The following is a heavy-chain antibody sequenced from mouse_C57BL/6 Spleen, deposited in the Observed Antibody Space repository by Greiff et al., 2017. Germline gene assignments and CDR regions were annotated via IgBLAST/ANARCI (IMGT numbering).Heavy chain of an antibody. J-gene: IGHJ2*01. D-gene: IGHD2-1*01. V-gene: IGHV1-54*01. CDR1: GYAFTNYL. CDR2: INPGSGGT. Sequence: VQLVESGAELVRPGTSVKVSCKASGYAFTNYLIEWVKQRPGQGLEWIGVINPGSGGTNYNEKFKGKATLTADKSSSTAYMQLSSLTSEDSAVYFCARDYGNTYFDYWGQGTTLTVSS. CDR3: ARDYGNTYFDY.